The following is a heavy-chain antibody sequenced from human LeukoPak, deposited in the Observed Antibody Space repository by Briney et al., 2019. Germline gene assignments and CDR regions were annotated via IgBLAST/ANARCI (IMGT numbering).Heavy chain of an antibody. Sequence: PWGSLRLSCAASGFTFSNYALHWVRQTPGKGLEWVAIISSDVSNEYYADPVKGRFTISRDNSKNTLYLQMNSLRAEDTALYYCAKEGFDYWGQGTLVTVSS. V-gene: IGHV3-30*04. CDR1: GFTFSNYA. CDR3: AKEGFDY. J-gene: IGHJ4*02. CDR2: ISSDVSNE.